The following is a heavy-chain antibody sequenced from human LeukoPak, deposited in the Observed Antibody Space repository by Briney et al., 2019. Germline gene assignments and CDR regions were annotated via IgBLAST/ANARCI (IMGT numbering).Heavy chain of an antibody. V-gene: IGHV1-2*02. CDR2: INPNSGGT. CDR1: GYTFTGYY. J-gene: IGHJ4*02. Sequence: ASVKVSCKASGYTFTGYYIHWVRQAPGQGLEWMGWINPNSGGTNYAQKFQGRVTMTRDTSISTAYMELSRLRSDDTAVYYCARASSGWNHEGYWGQGTLVTVSS. CDR3: ARASSGWNHEGY. D-gene: IGHD1-14*01.